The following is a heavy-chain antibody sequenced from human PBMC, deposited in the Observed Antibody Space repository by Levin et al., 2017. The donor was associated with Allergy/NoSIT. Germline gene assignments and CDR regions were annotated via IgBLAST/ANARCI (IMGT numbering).Heavy chain of an antibody. CDR1: GYTVTNYY. CDR3: ASYSNDGYSSGWA. Sequence: GESLKISCKASGYTVTNYYLHWVRQAPGQGLEWMGWINPNSGGTNYAQKFQGRVTMTRDTSISTAYMELSRLRSDDTGVYYCASYSNDGYSSGWAWGQATLVTVSS. J-gene: IGHJ5*02. CDR2: INPNSGGT. V-gene: IGHV1-2*02. D-gene: IGHD6-19*01.